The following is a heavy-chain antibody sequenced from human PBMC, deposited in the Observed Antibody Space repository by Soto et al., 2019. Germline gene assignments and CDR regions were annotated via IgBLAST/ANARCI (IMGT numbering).Heavy chain of an antibody. D-gene: IGHD6-13*01. J-gene: IGHJ6*02. V-gene: IGHV1-69*06. Sequence: GASVKVSCKASGYTFTSYYMHWVRQAPGQGLEWMGGIIPIFGTANYAQKFQGRVTITADKSTSTAYMELSSLRSEDTAVYYCARRRVIAAAGTDYGMDVWGQGTTVTVSS. CDR3: ARRRVIAAAGTDYGMDV. CDR2: IIPIFGTA. CDR1: GYTFTSYY.